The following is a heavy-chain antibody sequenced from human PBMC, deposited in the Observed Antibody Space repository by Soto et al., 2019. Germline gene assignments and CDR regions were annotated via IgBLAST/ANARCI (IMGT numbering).Heavy chain of an antibody. V-gene: IGHV1-69*01. J-gene: IGHJ5*02. CDR2: IIPTFGTA. CDR1: GGTFSSYA. Sequence: QVQLVQSGAEVKKPGSSVKVSCKASGGTFSSYAISWVRQAPGQGLEWMGGIIPTFGTANYAQKFQGRVTITADESTSTAYMELSSLRSEDTAVYYCARHVRFGELLKNWFDPWGQGTLVTVSS. CDR3: ARHVRFGELLKNWFDP. D-gene: IGHD3-10*01.